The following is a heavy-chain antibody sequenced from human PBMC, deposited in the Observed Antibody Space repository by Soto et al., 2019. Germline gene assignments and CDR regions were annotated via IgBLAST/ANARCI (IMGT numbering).Heavy chain of an antibody. D-gene: IGHD3-10*01. CDR2: IWHDGSIK. CDR3: ARGPRWFGESPPVNYYLDN. Sequence: PGGSLRLSCATPGFAFSTEVMHWVRQAPGGGLEWVAVIWHDGSIKYYADPVNGRFTISRDNSKNTVYLQMNSLRAEDTAVYYCARGPRWFGESPPVNYYLDNWGQGTLVTVSS. V-gene: IGHV3-33*01. CDR1: GFAFSTEV. J-gene: IGHJ4*02.